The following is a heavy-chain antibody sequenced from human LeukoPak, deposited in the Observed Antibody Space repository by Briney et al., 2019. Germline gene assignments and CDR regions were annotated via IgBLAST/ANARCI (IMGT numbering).Heavy chain of an antibody. Sequence: SETLSLTCTVSGGSISSYYWSWIRQPPGKGLEWIGYIYYSGSTNYNPSLKSRVTISVDTSKNQFSLKLSSVTAADTAVYYCARYSSGSFDYWGQGTLVTVSS. CDR2: IYYSGST. J-gene: IGHJ4*02. D-gene: IGHD6-19*01. CDR3: ARYSSGSFDY. V-gene: IGHV4-59*01. CDR1: GGSISSYY.